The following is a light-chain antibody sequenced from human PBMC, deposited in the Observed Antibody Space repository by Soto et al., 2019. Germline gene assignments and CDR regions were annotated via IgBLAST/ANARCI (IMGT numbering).Light chain of an antibody. CDR1: QSISTSS. J-gene: IGKJ1*01. CDR3: QYYGNSPQT. V-gene: IGKV3-20*01. Sequence: EIMSTQSPSNLCLSPGERATLNCRASQSISTSSLAWYRQKPGQAHSLLIYGAFYRATDIPARFSGGGSRTDFILTITRLEPEDVAVYYCQYYGNSPQTFGQRTKV. CDR2: GAF.